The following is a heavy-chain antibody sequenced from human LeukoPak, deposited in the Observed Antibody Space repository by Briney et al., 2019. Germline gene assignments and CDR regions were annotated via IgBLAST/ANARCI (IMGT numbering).Heavy chain of an antibody. CDR2: IYYSGRT. Sequence: SETLSLTCTVSGGSISDYYWNWMRQPPGKGLEWIGYIYYSGRTNYNPSLKSRVSISVDTSKNKFSLKLSSVTAADTAVYYCARDFRGSVDAFDIWGQGTMVAVSS. CDR1: GGSISDYY. CDR3: ARDFRGSVDAFDI. V-gene: IGHV4-59*01. J-gene: IGHJ3*02.